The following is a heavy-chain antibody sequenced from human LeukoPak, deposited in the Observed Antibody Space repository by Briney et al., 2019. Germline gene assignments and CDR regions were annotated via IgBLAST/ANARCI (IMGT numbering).Heavy chain of an antibody. Sequence: GASVKVSCKVSGYTLTELSMHWVRQAPGQGLEWMGGIIPIFGTANYAQKFQGRVTITADESTSTAYMELSSLRSEDTAVYYCARAEIESIAAAGTTRRYYYYGMDVWGQGTTVTVSS. D-gene: IGHD6-13*01. CDR1: GYTLTELS. V-gene: IGHV1-69*13. J-gene: IGHJ6*02. CDR3: ARAEIESIAAAGTTRRYYYYGMDV. CDR2: IIPIFGTA.